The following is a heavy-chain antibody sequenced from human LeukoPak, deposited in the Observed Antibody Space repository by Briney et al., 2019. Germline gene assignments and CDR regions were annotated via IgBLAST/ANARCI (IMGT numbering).Heavy chain of an antibody. J-gene: IGHJ6*03. V-gene: IGHV4-4*07. D-gene: IGHD2-15*01. CDR1: GGSISSYY. CDR2: IYTSGST. CDR3: ASLGYCSGGSCRYYCMDV. Sequence: SETLSLTCTVSGGSISSYYWSWIRQPAGKGLEWIGRIYTSGSTNYNPSLKSRVTMSVDTSKNQFSLKLSSVTAADTAVYYCASLGYCSGGSCRYYCMDVWGKGTTVTVSS.